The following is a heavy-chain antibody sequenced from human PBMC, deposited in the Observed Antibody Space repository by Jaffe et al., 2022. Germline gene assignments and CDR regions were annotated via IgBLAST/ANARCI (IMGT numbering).Heavy chain of an antibody. J-gene: IGHJ3*02. CDR2: ISWNSGSI. CDR1: GFTFDDYA. V-gene: IGHV3-9*01. CDR3: AKDIVATIRHAFDI. D-gene: IGHD5-12*01. Sequence: EVQLVESGGGLVQPGRSLRLSCAASGFTFDDYAMHWVRQAPGKGLEWVSGISWNSGSIGYADSVKGRFTISRDNAKNSLYLQMNSLRAEDTALYYCAKDIVATIRHAFDIWGQGTMVTVSS.